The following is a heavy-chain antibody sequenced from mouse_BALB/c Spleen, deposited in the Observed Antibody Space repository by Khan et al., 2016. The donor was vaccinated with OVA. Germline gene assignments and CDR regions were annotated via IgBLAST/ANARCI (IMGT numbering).Heavy chain of an antibody. CDR2: ISPNSDGS. V-gene: IGHV1S136*01. D-gene: IGHD1-1*01. CDR1: GYTFTSYV. Sequence: EVQLQQSGPELVKPGASVKMSCKASGYTFTSYVMHWVKQKPGQGLEWIGYISPNSDGSKYNEKFRGKATLTSDKSSSTAYMELSSLTSEASAVYYCLRSLYYYGRAYEGFAYWGQGTLVTVSA. CDR3: LRSLYYYGRAYEGFAY. J-gene: IGHJ3*01.